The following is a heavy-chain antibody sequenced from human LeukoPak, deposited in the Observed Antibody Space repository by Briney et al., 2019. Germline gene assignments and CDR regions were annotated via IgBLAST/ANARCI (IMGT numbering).Heavy chain of an antibody. CDR1: GFTFNSYE. CDR3: ARVYSSSSGKGMDV. Sequence: PGGSLRLYCAASGFTFNSYEMNWVRQAPGKGLEWVSYISSSGSTIYYADSVKGRFTISRDNAKNSLYLQMNGLRAEGTAIYYCARVYSSSSGKGMDVWGQGTTVTVSS. V-gene: IGHV3-48*03. J-gene: IGHJ6*02. D-gene: IGHD6-6*01. CDR2: ISSSGSTI.